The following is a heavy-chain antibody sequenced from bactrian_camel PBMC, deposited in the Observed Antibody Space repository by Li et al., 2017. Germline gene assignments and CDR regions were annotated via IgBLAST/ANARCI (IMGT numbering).Heavy chain of an antibody. J-gene: IGHJ4*01. CDR2: INWSGHNT. V-gene: IGHV3-1*01. CDR1: GLTFDDYA. CDR3: AAEPDIAVGGGYCYATVKGNDYNY. D-gene: IGHD2*01. Sequence: VQLVESGGDLVQPGGSLRLSCAASGLTFDDYAMAWIRQVPGKGLEWVSGINWSGHNTNYADSVKGRFTITKDNAKNTLYLQMKSLKPEDTAMYYCAAEPDIAVGGGYCYATVKGNDYNYWGQGTQVTVS.